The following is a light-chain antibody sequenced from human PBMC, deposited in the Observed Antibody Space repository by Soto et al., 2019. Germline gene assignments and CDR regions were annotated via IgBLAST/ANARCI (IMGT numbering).Light chain of an antibody. V-gene: IGLV2-11*01. CDR3: QSYDCSLSVYV. CDR2: DVS. J-gene: IGLJ1*01. CDR1: SSDVGGYNY. Sequence: QSVLTQPRSVSGSPGQSVSISCTGTSSDVGGYNYVSWYQQHPGKAPKVMIYDVSKRPSGVPDRFSGSKSGNTASLTISGLQAEDEVDYYCQSYDCSLSVYVFGTVTMVTV.